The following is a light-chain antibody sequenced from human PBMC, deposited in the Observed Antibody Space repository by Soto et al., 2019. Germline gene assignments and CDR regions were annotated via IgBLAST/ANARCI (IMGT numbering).Light chain of an antibody. Sequence: IVLTQSPGTLSLSPGERATLSCRAGQSVSSNYLAWYQQKPGQAPRLLIYAASSRATGIPDRFSGSGSGTDFTLTIDGLEPEDFAVYYCQQYNNWPQTFGQGTKVDIK. CDR2: AAS. CDR3: QQYNNWPQT. V-gene: IGKV3-20*01. CDR1: QSVSSNY. J-gene: IGKJ1*01.